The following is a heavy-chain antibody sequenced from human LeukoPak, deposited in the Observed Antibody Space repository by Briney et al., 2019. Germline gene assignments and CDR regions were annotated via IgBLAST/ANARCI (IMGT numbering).Heavy chain of an antibody. V-gene: IGHV3-15*01. Sequence: GGSLRLSRAASGFIFSNAYMSWVRQAPGKGLEWVGRIKSQTDGETTDYAAPVKGRFTISRDDSENTVYLQMNSPKTEDTAIYYCTTFRGISAPWGQGTLVTVSS. CDR2: IKSQTDGETT. CDR3: TTFRGISAP. CDR1: GFIFSNAY. D-gene: IGHD3-10*01. J-gene: IGHJ5*02.